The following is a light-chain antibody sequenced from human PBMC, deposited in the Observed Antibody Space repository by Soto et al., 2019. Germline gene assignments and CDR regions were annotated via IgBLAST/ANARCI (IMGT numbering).Light chain of an antibody. J-gene: IGKJ1*01. Sequence: IQMTQSPSSLSASVGDRVTITCRASQGIRNDLAWYQQKPGKAPKLLIYAASSLQSGVPSRFSGSGSGTDFTLTINSLQPEDFATYYCLQDYGYPRTFGQGTKVEI. CDR2: AAS. CDR1: QGIRND. V-gene: IGKV1-6*01. CDR3: LQDYGYPRT.